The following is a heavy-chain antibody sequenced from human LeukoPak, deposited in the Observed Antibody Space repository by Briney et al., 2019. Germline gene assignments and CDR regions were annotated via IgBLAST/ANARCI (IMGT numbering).Heavy chain of an antibody. CDR2: IGGSGVRT. Sequence: GGSLRLSCSASGFTFTTYGMNWVRQAPGKGLEWVSGIGGSGVRTYYADSVKGRFTISRDNSKNTLYLQMNSLRAEDTAVYYCAKDLNGDYEGGNFDYWGQGTLVTVSS. D-gene: IGHD4-17*01. CDR3: AKDLNGDYEGGNFDY. CDR1: GFTFTTYG. V-gene: IGHV3-23*01. J-gene: IGHJ4*02.